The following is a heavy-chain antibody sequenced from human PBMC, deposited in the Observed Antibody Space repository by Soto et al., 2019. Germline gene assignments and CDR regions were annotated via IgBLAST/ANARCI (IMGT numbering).Heavy chain of an antibody. CDR1: GFTVSNNH. CDR2: VHGGGST. V-gene: IGHV3-53*01. Sequence: VQLVESGGGLIQPGGSLRLSCAASGFTVSNNHMTWVRQATGKGLELVSFVHGGGSTSYADPVKGRVTISRDNSKHPLYLQLDSLRAEDTAIYYCAGRLTTAASLDYWGRGTLVTVSS. J-gene: IGHJ4*02. CDR3: AGRLTTAASLDY. D-gene: IGHD3-16*01.